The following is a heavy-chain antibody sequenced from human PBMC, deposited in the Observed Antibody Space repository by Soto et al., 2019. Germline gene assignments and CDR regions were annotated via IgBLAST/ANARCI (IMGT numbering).Heavy chain of an antibody. V-gene: IGHV1-69*01. D-gene: IGHD3-22*01. Sequence: QVQLVQSGAEVKKPGSSVKVSCKASGGTFSSYAISWVRQAPGQGLEWMGGIIPIFGTANYAQKFQGRVTITADESPSTDYMELSSLRSEDTAVYYCARVLTDSRGYYLPTINWFDPWGQGTQVTVSS. CDR3: ARVLTDSRGYYLPTINWFDP. CDR1: GGTFSSYA. J-gene: IGHJ5*02. CDR2: IIPIFGTA.